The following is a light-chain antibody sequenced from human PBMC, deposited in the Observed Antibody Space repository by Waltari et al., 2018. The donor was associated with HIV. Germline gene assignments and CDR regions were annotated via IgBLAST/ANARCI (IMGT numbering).Light chain of an antibody. CDR3: QVWDSGSEPPVV. V-gene: IGLV3-21*02. CDR1: NIRTKS. CDR2: DDV. J-gene: IGLJ2*01. Sequence: YVLTQPPSVSVAPGQTARITCGGNNIRTKSVPWYQQKPGQAPVLVVYDDVDRPPGIPERFSGSNSGNTATLTISRVDAGDEADYYCQVWDSGSEPPVVFGGGTKLTVL.